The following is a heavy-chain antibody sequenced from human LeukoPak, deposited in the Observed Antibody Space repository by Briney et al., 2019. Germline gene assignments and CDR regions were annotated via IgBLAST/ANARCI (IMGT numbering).Heavy chain of an antibody. D-gene: IGHD1-26*01. CDR2: ISSSSSYI. CDR3: ARARQGATNYYYYYYMDV. J-gene: IGHJ6*03. CDR1: GFTFSSYS. V-gene: IGHV3-21*01. Sequence: PGGSLRLSCAASGFTFSSYSMNWVRQAPGKGLEWVSSISSSSSYIYYADSVKGRFTISRDNSENTLYLQMNSLRAEDTAVYYCARARQGATNYYYYYYMDVWGKGTTVTVSS.